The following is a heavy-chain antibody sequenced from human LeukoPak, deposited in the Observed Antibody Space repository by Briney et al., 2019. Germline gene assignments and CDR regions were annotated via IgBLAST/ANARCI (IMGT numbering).Heavy chain of an antibody. Sequence: ASVKVSCKASGYTFTSYGMSWVRQAPGQGLEWMGCISAYNGNTNYAQKLQGRVTMTTDTSTSTAYMELRSLRSDDTAVYYCARGRYYYDSSGSGEPFDYWGQGTLVTVSS. V-gene: IGHV1-18*01. CDR1: GYTFTSYG. J-gene: IGHJ4*02. CDR2: ISAYNGNT. D-gene: IGHD3-22*01. CDR3: ARGRYYYDSSGSGEPFDY.